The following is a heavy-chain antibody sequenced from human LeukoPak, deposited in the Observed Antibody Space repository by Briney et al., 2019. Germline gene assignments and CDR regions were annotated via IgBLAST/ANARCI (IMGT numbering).Heavy chain of an antibody. D-gene: IGHD3-10*01. V-gene: IGHV4-34*01. Sequence: SETLSLTRAVYGGSFSGYYWSWIRQPPGKGLEWIGEINHSGSTNYNPSLKSRVTISVDTSKNQFSLKLSSVTAADTAVYYCARLGYYYGSGSYYGAFDIWGQGTMVTVSS. J-gene: IGHJ3*02. CDR2: INHSGST. CDR1: GGSFSGYY. CDR3: ARLGYYYGSGSYYGAFDI.